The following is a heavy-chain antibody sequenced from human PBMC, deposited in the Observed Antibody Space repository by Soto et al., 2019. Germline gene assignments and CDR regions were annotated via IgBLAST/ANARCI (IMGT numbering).Heavy chain of an antibody. CDR1: GFIFSDFG. CDR2: ISSGSKTI. J-gene: IGHJ4*02. Sequence: GGSLRLSCEASGFIFSDFGMHWVRQAPGKGLEWISYISSGSKTIYYADSVKGRFIVSRDNAKNSQYLQMNSLRDEDTAVYYCVREDILGVRSFDYWGQGTLVTVSS. D-gene: IGHD3-9*01. CDR3: VREDILGVRSFDY. V-gene: IGHV3-48*02.